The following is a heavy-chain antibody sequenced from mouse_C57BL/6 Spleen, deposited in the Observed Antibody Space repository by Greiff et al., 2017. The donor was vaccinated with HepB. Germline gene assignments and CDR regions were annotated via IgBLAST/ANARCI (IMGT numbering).Heavy chain of an antibody. CDR3: ARYGLLRGYYFDY. V-gene: IGHV1-55*01. D-gene: IGHD1-1*01. J-gene: IGHJ2*01. CDR2: IYPGSGST. CDR1: GYTFTSYW. Sequence: QVQLQQSGAELVKPGASVKMSCKASGYTFTSYWMTWVKQRPGQGLEWIGDIYPGSGSTNYNEKFKSKATLTVDTSSSTAYMQLSSLTSEDSAVYYCARYGLLRGYYFDYWGQGPTLTVSS.